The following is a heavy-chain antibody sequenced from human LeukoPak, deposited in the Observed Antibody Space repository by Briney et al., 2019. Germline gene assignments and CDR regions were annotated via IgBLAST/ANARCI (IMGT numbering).Heavy chain of an antibody. CDR1: GGAIGTYH. Sequence: SETLSLACTVSGGAIGTYHWSWIRQPPGEGLEWIGYIADSGITNYDPSLEGRVTISADASTNQVSLRLTSVTAADTAVYYCARHRSPYYDGLGVWGQGTTVTVSS. J-gene: IGHJ6*02. CDR3: ARHRSPYYDGLGV. D-gene: IGHD3-16*01. CDR2: IADSGIT. V-gene: IGHV4-59*08.